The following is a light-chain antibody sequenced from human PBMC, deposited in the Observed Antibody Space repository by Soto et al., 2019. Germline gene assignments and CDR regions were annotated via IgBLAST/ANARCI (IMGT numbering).Light chain of an antibody. CDR1: SSDVGGYNY. CDR3: SSYTSSSTLV. J-gene: IGLJ1*01. V-gene: IGLV2-14*01. Sequence: QSALTQPASVSGSPGQSITISCTGTSSDVGGYNYVSWYQQHPGKAPKLMIYDVSNRPSGVYNRFSGSKSGNTASLSISVLQAEDEADYYCSSYTSSSTLVFGTGTKVTVL. CDR2: DVS.